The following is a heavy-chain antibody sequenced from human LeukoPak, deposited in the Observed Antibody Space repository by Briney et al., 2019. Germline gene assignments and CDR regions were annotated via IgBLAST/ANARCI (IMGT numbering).Heavy chain of an antibody. V-gene: IGHV6-1*01. CDR2: TYYRSKWYN. D-gene: IGHD3-16*01. CDR1: GDSVSSNSAA. CDR3: ARDLTKGDGGYYYYYYMDV. J-gene: IGHJ6*03. Sequence: SQTLSLTCAISGDSVSSNSAAWNWIRQSPSRGLEWLVRTYYRSKWYNDYAVSVKSRITINPDTSKNQFSLQLNSVTPEDTAVYYCARDLTKGDGGYYYYYYMDVWGKGTTVTVSS.